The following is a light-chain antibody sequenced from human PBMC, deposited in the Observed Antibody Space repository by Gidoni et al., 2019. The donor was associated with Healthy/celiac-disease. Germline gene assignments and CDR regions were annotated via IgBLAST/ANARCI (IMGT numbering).Light chain of an antibody. Sequence: DIQLTQYPSTLSASVGDRVTITCRASQSISTWLAWYQQKPGKAPKVLIYKASSLESGVPSRFSGSGSGTEFTLTISSLQPDDSATYYCQQCNSNPFTFGPGTKVEIK. CDR1: QSISTW. J-gene: IGKJ3*01. CDR3: QQCNSNPFT. CDR2: KAS. V-gene: IGKV1-5*03.